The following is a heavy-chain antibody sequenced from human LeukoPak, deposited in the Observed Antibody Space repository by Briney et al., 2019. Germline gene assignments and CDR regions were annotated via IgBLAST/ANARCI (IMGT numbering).Heavy chain of an antibody. Sequence: GGSLRLSCAASGFTFSDYYMSWIRQAPGKGLEWVSYISSSGSTIYYADSVKGRFTISRDNAKNSLYLQMNSLRAEDTAVYYCARTAVYYDFWSGVLDYWGQGTLVTVSS. D-gene: IGHD3-3*01. CDR1: GFTFSDYY. CDR2: ISSSGSTI. V-gene: IGHV3-11*04. CDR3: ARTAVYYDFWSGVLDY. J-gene: IGHJ4*02.